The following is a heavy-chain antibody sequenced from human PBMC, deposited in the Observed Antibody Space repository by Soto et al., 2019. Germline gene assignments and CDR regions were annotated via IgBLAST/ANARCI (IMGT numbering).Heavy chain of an antibody. V-gene: IGHV3-9*03. CDR3: AKDNSGYVRVPFD. CDR1: GFVFDDYA. CDR2: ISWNSGSI. J-gene: IGHJ6*02. D-gene: IGHD5-12*01. Sequence: EVQLVESGGGLVQPGRSLRLSCTTSGFVFDDYAMHWVRLAPGKGLEWVSGISWNSGSIDYADSVRGRFTISRDNAKNSLFLQMSSLRTEDMALYYCAKDNSGYVRVPFDWGRGTSVTVSS.